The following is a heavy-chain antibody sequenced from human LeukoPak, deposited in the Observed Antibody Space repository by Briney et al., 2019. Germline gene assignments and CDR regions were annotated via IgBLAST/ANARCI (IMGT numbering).Heavy chain of an antibody. V-gene: IGHV3-23*01. D-gene: IGHD3-22*01. CDR2: ISGSGGST. CDR3: AKGSSYYYDSSGYYY. J-gene: IGHJ4*02. CDR1: GFTFSSYA. Sequence: GGSLRLSCAASGFTFSSYAMSWVRQAPGKGLEWVSAISGSGGSTYCADSVKGRFTISRDNSKNTLYLQMNSLRAEDTAVYYCAKGSSYYYDSSGYYYWGQGTLVTVSS.